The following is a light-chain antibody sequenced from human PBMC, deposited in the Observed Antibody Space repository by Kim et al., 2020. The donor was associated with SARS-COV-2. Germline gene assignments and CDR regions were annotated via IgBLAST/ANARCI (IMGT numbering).Light chain of an antibody. CDR3: QVWDTNSDHVV. V-gene: IGLV3-21*03. Sequence: QGKTARITCGGNNSGSKSVYWYQQKSGQAPVLVVFDDSDRPSGIPERFSGSRSGNTATLTVIRVEAGDEADYYCQVWDTNSDHVVFGGGTQLTVL. CDR2: DDS. CDR1: NSGSKS. J-gene: IGLJ2*01.